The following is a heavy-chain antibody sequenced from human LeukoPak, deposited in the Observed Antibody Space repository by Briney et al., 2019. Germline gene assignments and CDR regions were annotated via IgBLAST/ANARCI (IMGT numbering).Heavy chain of an antibody. J-gene: IGHJ4*02. CDR2: ISAYNGNT. CDR3: AREGYYDTTYYFDY. D-gene: IGHD3-9*01. Sequence: ASVKVSCKASGYTFTSYGISWVRQAPGQGLEWMGWISAYNGNTNYAQKLQGRVTMTTDTSTSTAYMELRSLRSDDTAAYYCAREGYYDTTYYFDYWGQGTLVTVSS. CDR1: GYTFTSYG. V-gene: IGHV1-18*01.